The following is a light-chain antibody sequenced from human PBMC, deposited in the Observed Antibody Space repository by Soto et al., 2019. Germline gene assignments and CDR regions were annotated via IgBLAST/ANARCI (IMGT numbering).Light chain of an antibody. V-gene: IGKV3-15*01. CDR2: GAS. Sequence: EVVMTQSPASLSVSPGERVTLSCRASQNIRNNLAWYQQKPGQSPRLLISGASTREAGVPGRFSGSGSGTEFNLIISSLQSEDFAIYYCQQYNNWPPWTFAQGTKV. J-gene: IGKJ1*01. CDR3: QQYNNWPPWT. CDR1: QNIRNN.